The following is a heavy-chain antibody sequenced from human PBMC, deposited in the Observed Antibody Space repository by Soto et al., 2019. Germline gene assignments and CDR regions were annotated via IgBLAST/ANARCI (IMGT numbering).Heavy chain of an antibody. CDR2: IFDSEST. J-gene: IGHJ6*02. V-gene: IGHV4-30-2*01. D-gene: IGHD2-15*01. CDR1: RGSVSSGGYS. CDR3: ARERRYCSGGTCSDGLDV. Sequence: SETLSLTCVVTRGSVSSGGYSWSWIRQPPGKALEWIGFIFDSESTYYNPSLKSRVTISVERSKNQFSLRLTPVTAADTAVYYCARERRYCSGGTCSDGLDVWGQGTTVTVSS.